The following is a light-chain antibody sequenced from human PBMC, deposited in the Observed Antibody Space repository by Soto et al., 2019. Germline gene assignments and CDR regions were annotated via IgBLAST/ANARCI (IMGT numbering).Light chain of an antibody. J-gene: IGLJ2*01. CDR3: CSSAGRTTLV. CDR1: SSDVGSYNL. V-gene: IGLV2-23*02. Sequence: QSALTQPASVSGSPGQSITISCTGTSSDVGSYNLVAWYQQHPGKVPKLMIYEVNKRSSGVSTRFAGSKSGNTASLTISGLQAEDEADYYCCSSAGRTTLVFGGGTKATVL. CDR2: EVN.